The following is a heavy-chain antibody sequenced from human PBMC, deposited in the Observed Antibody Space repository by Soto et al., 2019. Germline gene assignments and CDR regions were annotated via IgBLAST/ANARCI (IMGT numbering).Heavy chain of an antibody. CDR3: ARRQGWDYFFDY. CDR2: IYYSGST. CDR1: GGSISSYY. Sequence: PSETLSLTCTVSGGSISSYYWSWIRQPPGKGLEWIGYIYYSGSTNYNLSLKSRVTISVDTSKNQFSLKLTSVTAADTALYYCARRQGWDYFFDYWGQGALVTVSS. J-gene: IGHJ4*02. D-gene: IGHD6-19*01. V-gene: IGHV4-59*08.